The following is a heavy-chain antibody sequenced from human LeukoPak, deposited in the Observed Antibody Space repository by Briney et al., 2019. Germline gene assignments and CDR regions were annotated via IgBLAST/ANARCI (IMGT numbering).Heavy chain of an antibody. CDR1: GFTFDDYA. Sequence: PGGSLRLSCAASGFTFDDYAMHWVRQAPGKGLEWVSLISGDGGSTYYADSGNGRFSLSSDNSKTSLYLQMNSLRTEDTALYYCAKDSSGFDDAFDIWGQGTMVTVSS. CDR2: ISGDGGST. CDR3: AKDSSGFDDAFDI. J-gene: IGHJ3*02. D-gene: IGHD3-22*01. V-gene: IGHV3-43*02.